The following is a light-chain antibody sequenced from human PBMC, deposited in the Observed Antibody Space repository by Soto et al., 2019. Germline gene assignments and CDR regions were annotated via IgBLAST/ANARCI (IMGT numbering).Light chain of an antibody. J-gene: IGKJ1*01. CDR1: QNIRNW. CDR3: QQYNSYRGT. Sequence: IQMTQSPSTLSASVGDSVTITCRASQNIRNWLAWYQQKPGKAPKLLIYDASSLESGVPSRFSGSGSGTEFTLTISSLQPDDFATYYCQQYNSYRGTFGQGTKVDIK. CDR2: DAS. V-gene: IGKV1-5*01.